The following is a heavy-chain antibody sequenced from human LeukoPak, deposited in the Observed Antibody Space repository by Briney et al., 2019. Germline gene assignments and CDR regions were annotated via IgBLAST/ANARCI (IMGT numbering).Heavy chain of an antibody. CDR2: INHSGST. CDR3: ASYYDSSGYPPTADAFDI. Sequence: SETLSLTCAVYGGSFSGYYWSWIRQPPGKGLEWIGEINHSGSTNYNPSLKSRVTISVDTSKNQFSLKLSSVTAADTAVYYCASYYDSSGYPPTADAFDIWGQGTMVTVSS. CDR1: GGSFSGYY. J-gene: IGHJ3*02. D-gene: IGHD3-22*01. V-gene: IGHV4-34*01.